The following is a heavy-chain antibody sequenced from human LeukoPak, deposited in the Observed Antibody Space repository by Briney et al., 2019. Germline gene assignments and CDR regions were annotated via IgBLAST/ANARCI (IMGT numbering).Heavy chain of an antibody. V-gene: IGHV3-30*18. CDR3: AKGYSYAFDI. Sequence: PGGSLRLSCGASGFTFSSNWMSWVRQAPGKGLEWVAVISYDGSNKYYADSVKGRFTISRDNSKNTLYLQMNSLRAEDTAVYYCAKGYSYAFDIWGQGTMVTVSS. D-gene: IGHD5-18*01. CDR2: ISYDGSNK. CDR1: GFTFSSNW. J-gene: IGHJ3*02.